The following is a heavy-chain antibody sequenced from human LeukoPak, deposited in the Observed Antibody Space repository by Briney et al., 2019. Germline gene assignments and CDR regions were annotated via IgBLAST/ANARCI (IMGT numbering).Heavy chain of an antibody. D-gene: IGHD4/OR15-4a*01. Sequence: GGSLRLSCAASGFTFDDYAMHWVRQAPGKGLEWVSGISWNSGSIGYADSVKGRFTISRDNAKNSLYLQMNSLRAEDTALYYCAKAIGADDYGMDVWGQGTTVIVSS. CDR2: ISWNSGSI. CDR3: AKAIGADDYGMDV. V-gene: IGHV3-9*01. CDR1: GFTFDDYA. J-gene: IGHJ6*02.